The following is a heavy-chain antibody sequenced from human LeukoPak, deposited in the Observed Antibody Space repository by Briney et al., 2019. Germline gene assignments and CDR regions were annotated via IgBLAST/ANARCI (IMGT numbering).Heavy chain of an antibody. D-gene: IGHD1-26*01. CDR3: AREWGV. Sequence: PGGSLRLSCTASGFTFSGYSMNWVRQAPGKGLEWVSYISSSGSTMYYTDSVKGRFTISRDNAKDSLYLQIHSLRVEDTAVYYCAREWGVWGKGTTVTVSS. J-gene: IGHJ6*04. V-gene: IGHV3-48*04. CDR2: ISSSGSTM. CDR1: GFTFSGYS.